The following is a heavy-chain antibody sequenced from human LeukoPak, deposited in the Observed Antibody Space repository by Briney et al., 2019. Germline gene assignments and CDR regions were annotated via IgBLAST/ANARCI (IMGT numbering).Heavy chain of an antibody. CDR3: AKEGRGPYYYYYYMDV. CDR2: IRYDGSNK. Sequence: GGSLRLSCAASGFTFSSYGMHWVRQAPGKGLEWVAFIRYDGSNKYYANSVRGRFTISRDNSKNTLYLQMNSLRAEDTAVYYCAKEGRGPYYYYYYMDVWGKGTTVTISS. J-gene: IGHJ6*03. CDR1: GFTFSSYG. V-gene: IGHV3-30*02.